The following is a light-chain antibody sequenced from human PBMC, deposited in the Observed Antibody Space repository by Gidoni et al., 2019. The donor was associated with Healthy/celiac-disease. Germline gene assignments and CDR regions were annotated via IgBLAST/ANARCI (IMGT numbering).Light chain of an antibody. CDR2: DAS. V-gene: IGKV3-11*01. CDR3: QQRSNWPPYS. Sequence: IVLTQSPATLSLSTGERATLSCRASQSVSSCLAWYQQKPGQAPSLLIYDASNRATGIPARFSGSGSGTDFTLIISSLEPEDFAVYYCQQRSNWPPYSFGQGTKLEIK. J-gene: IGKJ2*03. CDR1: QSVSSC.